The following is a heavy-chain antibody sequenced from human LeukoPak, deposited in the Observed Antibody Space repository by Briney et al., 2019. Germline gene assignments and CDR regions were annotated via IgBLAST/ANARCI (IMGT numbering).Heavy chain of an antibody. CDR1: GFNFNTYW. CDR2: IKQDGSEK. J-gene: IGHJ4*02. D-gene: IGHD2-2*02. Sequence: PGGSLRLSCAASGFNFNTYWMSWVRQAPGKGLEWVANIKQDGSEKFYVDSMKGRFTISRDNAKNSLYLQLNSLRAEDTAVYYCARTSVAAAISPYYFDYWGQGTLVTVSS. V-gene: IGHV3-7*01. CDR3: ARTSVAAAISPYYFDY.